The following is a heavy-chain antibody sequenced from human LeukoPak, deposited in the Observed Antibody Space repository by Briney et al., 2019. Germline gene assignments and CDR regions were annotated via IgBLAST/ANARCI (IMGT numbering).Heavy chain of an antibody. J-gene: IGHJ6*04. CDR3: AKSSYSSSWYVFYYGMDV. Sequence: PGGSLRLSCAASGFTFSSYGMHWVRQAPGNGLEWVAVISYDGSNKYYADSVKGRFTISRDNSKNTPYLQMNGLRAEDTAVYYCAKSSYSSSWYVFYYGMDVWGKGTTVTVSS. CDR1: GFTFSSYG. V-gene: IGHV3-30*18. CDR2: ISYDGSNK. D-gene: IGHD6-13*01.